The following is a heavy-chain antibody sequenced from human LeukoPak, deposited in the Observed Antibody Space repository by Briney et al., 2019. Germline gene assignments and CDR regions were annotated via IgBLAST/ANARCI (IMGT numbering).Heavy chain of an antibody. J-gene: IGHJ3*02. V-gene: IGHV3-30*18. CDR1: GFTFSSYG. CDR2: ISYDGSNK. D-gene: IGHD3-10*01. Sequence: GGSLRLSCAASGFTFSSYGMHWVRQAPGKGLEWVAVISYDGSNKYYADSVKGRFTISRDNSKNTLYLQMNSLGAEDTAVYYCAKGLWFGELLPFDIWGQGTMVTVSS. CDR3: AKGLWFGELLPFDI.